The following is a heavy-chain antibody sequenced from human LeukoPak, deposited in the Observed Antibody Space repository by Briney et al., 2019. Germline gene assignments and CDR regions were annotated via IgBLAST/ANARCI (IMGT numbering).Heavy chain of an antibody. CDR1: GFTFRNHA. J-gene: IGHJ4*02. V-gene: IGHV3-23*01. CDR3: ARNLNSGSYYYFDY. CDR2: IHSGGGET. Sequence: GGSLRLPCAASGFTFRNHAMAWVRQAPGKGLEWVSAIHSGGGETYYADSVKGRFTISRDNSMNTLSLQMNILRPEDAALYYCARNLNSGSYYYFDYWGQGTLVTVSS. D-gene: IGHD1-26*01.